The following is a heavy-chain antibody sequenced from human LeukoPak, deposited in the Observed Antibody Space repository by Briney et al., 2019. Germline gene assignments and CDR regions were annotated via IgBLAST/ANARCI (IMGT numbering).Heavy chain of an antibody. V-gene: IGHV3-11*01. D-gene: IGHD3-22*01. CDR1: GFTFSDYY. J-gene: IGHJ1*01. CDR2: ISSSGSTI. CDR3: ASGRRYYDSSGYYEYFQH. Sequence: AGGSLRLSCAASGFTFSDYYMSWIRQAPGKGLEWVSYISSSGSTIYYADSVKGQFTISRDNAKNSLYLQMNSLRAEDTAVYYCASGRRYYDSSGYYEYFQHWGQGTLVTVSS.